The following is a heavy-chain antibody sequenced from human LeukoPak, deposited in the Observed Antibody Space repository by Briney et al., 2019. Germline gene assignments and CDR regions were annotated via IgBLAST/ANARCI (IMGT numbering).Heavy chain of an antibody. CDR2: ISSSGSTI. V-gene: IGHV3-48*03. CDR3: ASTTIFGPLDS. CDR1: GFTFSSYE. D-gene: IGHD3-3*01. Sequence: GGSLRLSCAASGFTFSSYEMNWVRQAPGKGLEWVSYISSSGSTIYYADSVKGRFTISRDNAKNSLYLQMNSLRAEDTAVYYCASTTIFGPLDSWGQGTLVTVSS. J-gene: IGHJ5*01.